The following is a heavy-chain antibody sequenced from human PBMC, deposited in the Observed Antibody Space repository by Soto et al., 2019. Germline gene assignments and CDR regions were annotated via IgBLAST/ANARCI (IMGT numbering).Heavy chain of an antibody. CDR3: ASSSLYGMDV. J-gene: IGHJ6*02. CDR2: IYTSGST. CDR1: CGSISSYY. V-gene: IGHV4-4*07. Sequence: SETLSLTCTVSCGSISSYYWSWIRQPSGKGLEWIGRIYTSGSTNYNPSLKSRVTMSVDTSKNQFSLKVGSVTAADTAVYYCASSSLYGMDVWGQGTTVTVS.